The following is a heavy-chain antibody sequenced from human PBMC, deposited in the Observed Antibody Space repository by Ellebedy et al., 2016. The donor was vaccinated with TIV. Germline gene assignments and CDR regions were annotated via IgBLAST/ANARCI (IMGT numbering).Heavy chain of an antibody. CDR2: IIPIFGKS. CDR1: GGSFNTYG. Sequence: ASVKVSXXASGGSFNTYGISWVRQVPGQGLEWMGGIIPIFGKSNNAQKFQGRVTITADESTSTAYMELSSLGSEDTAMYYCARGSDGHTYTMDVWGQGTTVTVSS. J-gene: IGHJ6*02. V-gene: IGHV1-69*13. D-gene: IGHD3-10*01. CDR3: ARGSDGHTYTMDV.